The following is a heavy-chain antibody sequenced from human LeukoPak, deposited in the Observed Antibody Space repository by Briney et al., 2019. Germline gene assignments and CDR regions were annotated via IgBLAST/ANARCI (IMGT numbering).Heavy chain of an antibody. CDR2: MYADGST. V-gene: IGHV3-53*01. D-gene: IGHD6-19*01. CDR1: GLTVGINY. J-gene: IGHJ6*02. CDR3: ARDRYRSGCMDV. Sequence: GGSLRLSCAASGLTVGINYMSWVRQAPGKGLEWVSFMYADGSTDYADSVEGRFTISRDNSKNTLYLQMSTLRAEDTAIYYCARDRYRSGCMDVWGQGTTITVS.